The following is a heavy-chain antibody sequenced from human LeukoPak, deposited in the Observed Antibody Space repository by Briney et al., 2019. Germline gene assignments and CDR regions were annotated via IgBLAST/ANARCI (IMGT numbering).Heavy chain of an antibody. V-gene: IGHV4-59*01. D-gene: IGHD5-24*01. CDR1: GGSISRYY. J-gene: IGHJ4*02. Sequence: SSETLSLTCSVSGGSISRYYWSWVRQPPGKGLEWIGYIYNNASTSYSPSLKSRLFMSVDTSTNKVSLKLRSVTEADTAIYYCAREGRDGYNEYWGQGTLVIVSS. CDR3: AREGRDGYNEY. CDR2: IYNNAST.